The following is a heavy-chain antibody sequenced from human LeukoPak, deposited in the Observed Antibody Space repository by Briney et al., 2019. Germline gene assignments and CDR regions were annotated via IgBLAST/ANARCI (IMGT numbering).Heavy chain of an antibody. Sequence: GSLRLFRATSGFNLKDHWKHRVRQIPGKGLVWVSRINSGGSRTTYADSVKGRFTISRDNAKNTLYLQMDSLRAEDTGVYYCARSNQADDYWGQGTLVTVSS. CDR3: ARSNQADDY. CDR2: INSGGSRT. V-gene: IGHV3-74*01. CDR1: GFNLKDHW. D-gene: IGHD1-14*01. J-gene: IGHJ4*02.